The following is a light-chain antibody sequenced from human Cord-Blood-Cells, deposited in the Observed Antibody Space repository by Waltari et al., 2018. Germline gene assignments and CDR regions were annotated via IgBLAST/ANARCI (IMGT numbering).Light chain of an antibody. Sequence: SSELTQDPAVSVALGQTARITRQGARLRSYYASWYQQKPGRAPVLVIYGKNNRPSGIPDRFSGSSSGNTASLTITGAQAEDEADYYCNSRDSSGNHVVFGGGTKLTVL. CDR1: RLRSYY. CDR2: GKN. V-gene: IGLV3-19*01. CDR3: NSRDSSGNHVV. J-gene: IGLJ2*01.